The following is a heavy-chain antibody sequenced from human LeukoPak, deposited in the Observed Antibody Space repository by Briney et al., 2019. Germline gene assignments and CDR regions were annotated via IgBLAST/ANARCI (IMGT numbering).Heavy chain of an antibody. CDR1: GYTFTSYY. D-gene: IGHD3-3*01. V-gene: IGHV1-8*01. CDR2: INPNSGNT. J-gene: IGHJ4*02. Sequence: ASVKVSCKASGYTFTSYYMNWVRQATGQGLEWMGWINPNSGNTDYAQKFQGRVTMTRNTSINTAYMELSSLRSEDTAVYYWERVTPGFWSAYRKYWGQGTLVTVSS. CDR3: ERVTPGFWSAYRKY.